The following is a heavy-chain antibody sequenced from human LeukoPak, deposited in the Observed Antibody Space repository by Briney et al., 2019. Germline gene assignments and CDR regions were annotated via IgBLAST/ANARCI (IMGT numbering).Heavy chain of an antibody. CDR3: ARVPPVAGLYYFDY. D-gene: IGHD6-19*01. Sequence: PSETLSLTCTVSGGSISNYYWSWIRQPPGKGLEWIGYIYYSGSINYNPSLKSRVTISVDTSKNQFSLKLSSVTAADTAVYYCARVPPVAGLYYFDYWGQGTLVTVSS. CDR1: GGSISNYY. V-gene: IGHV4-59*12. CDR2: IYYSGSI. J-gene: IGHJ4*02.